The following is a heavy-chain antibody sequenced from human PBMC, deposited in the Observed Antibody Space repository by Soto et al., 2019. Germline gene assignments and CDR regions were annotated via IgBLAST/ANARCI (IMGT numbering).Heavy chain of an antibody. J-gene: IGHJ4*02. V-gene: IGHV1-69*10. CDR2: IIPILGTA. CDR3: AREGDHSTRDWLPKRHFDY. Sequence: ASVKVSCKASGGTFSSYAISWVRQAPGQGLEWMGGIIPILGTANYAQKFQGRVTITADKSTSTAYMELSSLRSEDTAVYYCAREGDHSTRDWLPKRHFDYWGQGTLVTVSS. CDR1: GGTFSSYA. D-gene: IGHD3-9*01.